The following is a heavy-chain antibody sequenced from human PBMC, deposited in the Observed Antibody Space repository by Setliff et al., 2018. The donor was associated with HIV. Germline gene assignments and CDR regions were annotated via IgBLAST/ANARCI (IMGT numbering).Heavy chain of an antibody. Sequence: SETLSLTCTVSGGSIKSSSYYWGWIRQPPGKGLEWIGSIYYSGNTYYNPSLKSRVTISEDTSRNQFSLRLSSVTATDTAIYYCARVPTSSWYVTTQRTKEYFHHWGQGTLVTVSS. D-gene: IGHD6-13*01. CDR3: ARVPTSSWYVTTQRTKEYFHH. CDR1: GGSIKSSSYY. V-gene: IGHV4-39*07. J-gene: IGHJ1*01. CDR2: IYYSGNT.